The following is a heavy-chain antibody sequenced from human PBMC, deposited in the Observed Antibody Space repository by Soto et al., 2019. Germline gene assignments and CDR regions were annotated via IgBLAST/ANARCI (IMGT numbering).Heavy chain of an antibody. CDR2: IKSKTDGGKT. CDR3: TTEDPRYYYDSSGYPNDAFDI. V-gene: IGHV3-15*07. CDR1: GFTFSNAW. J-gene: IGHJ3*02. D-gene: IGHD3-22*01. Sequence: GGSLRLSCAASGFTFSNAWMNWVRQAPGKGLEWVGRIKSKTDGGKTEYAAPGKGRFTISGNDSKNTLYLQMNSLKTEDTAVYYCTTEDPRYYYDSSGYPNDAFDIWGQGTMVTVSS.